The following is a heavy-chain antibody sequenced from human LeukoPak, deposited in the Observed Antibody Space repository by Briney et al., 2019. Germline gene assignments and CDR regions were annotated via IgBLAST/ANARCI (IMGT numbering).Heavy chain of an antibody. CDR3: APEGDGYILFDY. CDR1: EFTFSSYA. D-gene: IGHD5-24*01. V-gene: IGHV3-30*03. CDR2: ISYDGSNK. J-gene: IGHJ4*02. Sequence: GGSLRLSCAASEFTFSSYAMNWVRQAPGKGLEWVAVISYDGSNKYYADSVKGRFTISRDNSKNTLYLQMNSLRVEDTAVYYCAPEGDGYILFDYWGQGTLVTVSS.